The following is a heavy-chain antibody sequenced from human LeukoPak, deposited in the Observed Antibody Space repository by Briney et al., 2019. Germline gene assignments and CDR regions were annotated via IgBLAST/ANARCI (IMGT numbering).Heavy chain of an antibody. CDR1: GGSISSGDYY. Sequence: SETLSLTCTVSGGSISSGDYYWSWIRQPPGKGREWIGYIYYSGSTYYNPSLKSRVTISVDTSKNQFSLKLSSVTAADTAVYYCARTDFWSGWTSNWGQGTLVTVSS. J-gene: IGHJ4*02. CDR2: IYYSGST. CDR3: ARTDFWSGWTSN. V-gene: IGHV4-30-4*08. D-gene: IGHD3-3*01.